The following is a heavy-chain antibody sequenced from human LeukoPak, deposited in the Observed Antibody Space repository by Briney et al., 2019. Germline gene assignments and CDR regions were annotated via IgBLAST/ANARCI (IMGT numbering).Heavy chain of an antibody. Sequence: PGGSLRLSCAASGFTFSSYAMHWVRQAPGKGLEWVAVISYDGINKYYADSVKGRFTISRDNSKNTVYLQMNSLRAEDTAVYYCARDLVKYNWNYWFDPWGQGTLVTVSS. CDR2: ISYDGINK. V-gene: IGHV3-30*04. CDR3: ARDLVKYNWNYWFDP. CDR1: GFTFSSYA. D-gene: IGHD1-7*01. J-gene: IGHJ5*02.